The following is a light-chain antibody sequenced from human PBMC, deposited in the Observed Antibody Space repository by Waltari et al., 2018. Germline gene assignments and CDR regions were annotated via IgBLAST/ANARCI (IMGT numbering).Light chain of an antibody. CDR2: GAS. V-gene: IGKV3-15*01. CDR3: QQYNKWPRT. CDR1: QSVSSN. J-gene: IGKJ1*01. Sequence: EIVMTQSPATLSVSPGERATLSCRASQSVSSNLAWYQQKLGQAPRLLIYGASTTATGTPVRFSCSVSATEFTLTISSLQSEDFAVYYCQQYNKWPRTFGQGTKVEIK.